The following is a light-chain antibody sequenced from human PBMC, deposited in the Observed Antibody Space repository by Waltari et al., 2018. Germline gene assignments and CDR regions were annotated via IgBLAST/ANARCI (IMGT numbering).Light chain of an antibody. J-gene: IGLJ2*01. Sequence: SYELTQPPSVSVSPGQTARITCSGDALPKKHAFWYQQKSGQAPVLVIYEDTNRPSGIPVRCSGSSSGPMATLTISGAQVEDEADYYCYSTDSSGNHGGVFGGGTKLIVL. CDR1: ALPKKH. CDR3: YSTDSSGNHGGV. V-gene: IGLV3-10*01. CDR2: EDT.